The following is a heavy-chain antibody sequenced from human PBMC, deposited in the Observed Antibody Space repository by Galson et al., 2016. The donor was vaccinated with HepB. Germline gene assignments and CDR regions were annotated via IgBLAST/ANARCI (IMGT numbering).Heavy chain of an antibody. Sequence: SVKVSCKGSGYTFTGYYMHWVRQAPGQGLEWMGWINPNTGSTNYAHKLQGWVTMTRDTSISTVYMEMSRLRSDDTAVYYCAIRRTREKERPFDYWGQGTLVTVSS. CDR1: GYTFTGYY. CDR3: AIRRTREKERPFDY. CDR2: INPNTGST. V-gene: IGHV1-2*04. J-gene: IGHJ4*02. D-gene: IGHD6-25*01.